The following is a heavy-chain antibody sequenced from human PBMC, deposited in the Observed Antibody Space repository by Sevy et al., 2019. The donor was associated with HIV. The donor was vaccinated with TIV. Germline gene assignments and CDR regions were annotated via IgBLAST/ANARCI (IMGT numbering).Heavy chain of an antibody. CDR3: ARGVGLDC. Sequence: GGSLRVSCAASGFTFSPYWMTWVRQAPGKGLEWVANIRPDGSDKYYVESVKGRFTISRDNAKNSLYLQMNSLRADDTAMYYCARGVGLDCWGQGALVTVSS. D-gene: IGHD1-26*01. J-gene: IGHJ4*02. CDR2: IRPDGSDK. V-gene: IGHV3-7*01. CDR1: GFTFSPYW.